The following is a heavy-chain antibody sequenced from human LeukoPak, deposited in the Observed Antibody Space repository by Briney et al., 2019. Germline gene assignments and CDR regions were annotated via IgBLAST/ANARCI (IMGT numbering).Heavy chain of an antibody. CDR2: IKSKTDGGTT. CDR1: GFTFSNAW. V-gene: IGHV3-15*01. D-gene: IGHD5-24*01. J-gene: IGHJ4*02. CDR3: TTIDGYTQPTDY. Sequence: GGSLRLSCAASGFTFSNAWMSWVRQAQGKGLEWVGRIKSKTDGGTTDYAAPVKGRFTISRDDSKNTLYLQMNSLKTEDTAVYYCTTIDGYTQPTDYWGQGTLVTVSS.